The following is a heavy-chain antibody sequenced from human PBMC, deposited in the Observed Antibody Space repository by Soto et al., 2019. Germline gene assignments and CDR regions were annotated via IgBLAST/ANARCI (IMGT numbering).Heavy chain of an antibody. CDR2: LYDVGGS. D-gene: IGHD1-1*01. J-gene: IGHJ3*01. CDR3: ATWHEREHAYDV. CDR1: GLTISGKKY. V-gene: IGHV3-53*01. Sequence: DVQLVESGGGLIQPGESLRLSCAAFGLTISGKKYVAWVRQAPAKGLEWVSGLYDVGGSFYADSVRGRFTTSSDSSKTTVYLQMNDLRPDDTAVYYCATWHEREHAYDVWGQGTTVTVSS.